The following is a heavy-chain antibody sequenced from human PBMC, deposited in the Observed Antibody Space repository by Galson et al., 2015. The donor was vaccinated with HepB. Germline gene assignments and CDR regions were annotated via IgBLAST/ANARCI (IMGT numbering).Heavy chain of an antibody. D-gene: IGHD2-21*01. CDR3: ARVWNYYYYGMDI. CDR2: ISGNGGST. CDR1: GFTFNSDA. J-gene: IGHJ6*02. Sequence: SLRLSCAASGFTFNSDAMSWVRQAPGKGLEWVSSISGNGGSTYYADSVKGRFTISRDNSKSTLYLQMNSLRAEDTAVYYCARVWNYYYYGMDIWGQGTTVSVSS. V-gene: IGHV3-23*01.